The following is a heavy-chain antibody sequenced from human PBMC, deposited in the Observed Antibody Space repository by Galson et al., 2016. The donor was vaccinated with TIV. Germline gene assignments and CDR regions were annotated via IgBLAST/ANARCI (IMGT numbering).Heavy chain of an antibody. CDR1: GFTFDDYA. CDR3: AKGRGYSYGSPQDYYYGFDV. J-gene: IGHJ6*02. D-gene: IGHD5-18*01. CDR2: ISSNSVYI. Sequence: SCAASGFTFDDYAMHWVRQAPGKGLEWVSGISSNSVYIGYAGSVKGRFTISRDNAKKSLYLQMNGLRADDTALYYCAKGRGYSYGSPQDYYYGFDVWGQGTTVTVSS. V-gene: IGHV3-9*01.